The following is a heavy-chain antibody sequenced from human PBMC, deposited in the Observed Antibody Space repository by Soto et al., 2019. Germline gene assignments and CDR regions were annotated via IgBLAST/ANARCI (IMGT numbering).Heavy chain of an antibody. CDR1: GGTFSSYA. CDR3: ARDTHYDILTGYYYYFDY. J-gene: IGHJ4*02. V-gene: IGHV1-69*13. Sequence: GASVKVSCKASGGTFSSYAISWVRQAPGQGLEWMGGIIPVFGTANYAQKFQGRVTITADESTSTAYMELSSLRSEDTALYYCARDTHYDILTGYYYYFDYWGQGTLVTVSS. CDR2: IIPVFGTA. D-gene: IGHD3-9*01.